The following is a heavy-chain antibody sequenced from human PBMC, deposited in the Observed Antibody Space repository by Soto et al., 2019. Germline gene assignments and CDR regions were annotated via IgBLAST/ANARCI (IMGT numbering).Heavy chain of an antibody. CDR3: ARTPFDHYDTRAAFDY. J-gene: IGHJ4*02. CDR1: GFSLNTRGMC. D-gene: IGHD3-16*01. Sequence: GSGPTLVNPTQTLTLTCSVSGFSLNTRGMCVSWLRQPPGKALEWLALIDWDDDKYYRTSLKARLTISRDTSKNKVVLTLTSVDPVDTATYYCARTPFDHYDTRAAFDYWGQGTLVTVSS. CDR2: IDWDDDK. V-gene: IGHV2-70*01.